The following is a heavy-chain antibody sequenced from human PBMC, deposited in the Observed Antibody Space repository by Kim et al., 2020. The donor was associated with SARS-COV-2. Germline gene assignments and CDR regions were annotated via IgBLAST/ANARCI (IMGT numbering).Heavy chain of an antibody. CDR3: ARDSYGSGSLSLDYYGMDV. CDR1: GGSISSSSYY. V-gene: IGHV4-39*02. J-gene: IGHJ6*02. Sequence: SETLSLTCTVSGGSISSSSYYWGWIRQPPGKGLEWIGSIYYSGSTYYNPSLKSRVTISVDTSKNQFSLKLSSVTAADTAVYYCARDSYGSGSLSLDYYGMDVWGQGTTVTVSS. CDR2: IYYSGST. D-gene: IGHD3-10*01.